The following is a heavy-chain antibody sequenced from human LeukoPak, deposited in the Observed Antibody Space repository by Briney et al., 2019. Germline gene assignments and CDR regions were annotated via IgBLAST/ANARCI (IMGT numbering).Heavy chain of an antibody. D-gene: IGHD6-19*01. CDR2: ISSSGSTI. V-gene: IGHV3-48*03. CDR3: AKPVTGYYYYGMDV. J-gene: IGHJ6*02. Sequence: GGSLRLSCAASGFTFRSYEMNWVRQAPGKGLEWVSYISSSGSTIFYADSVKGRFTISRDNAKNSLYLQMNSLRAEDTAVYYCAKPVTGYYYYGMDVWGQGTTVTVSS. CDR1: GFTFRSYE.